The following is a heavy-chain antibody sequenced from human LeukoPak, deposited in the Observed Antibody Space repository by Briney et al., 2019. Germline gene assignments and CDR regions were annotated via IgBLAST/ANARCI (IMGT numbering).Heavy chain of an antibody. CDR3: AKGGPANWGPRFDY. J-gene: IGHJ4*02. D-gene: IGHD7-27*01. Sequence: SETLSLTCTVSGGSISSHYWSWIRQPPGKGLEWIGYIYYSGSTNYNPSLKSRVTISVDTSKNQFSLKLSSVTAADTAVYYCAKGGPANWGPRFDYWGQGTLVTVSS. CDR2: IYYSGST. CDR1: GGSISSHY. V-gene: IGHV4-59*11.